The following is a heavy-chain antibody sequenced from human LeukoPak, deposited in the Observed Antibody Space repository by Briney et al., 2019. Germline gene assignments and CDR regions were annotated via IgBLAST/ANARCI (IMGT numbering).Heavy chain of an antibody. D-gene: IGHD2-2*01. CDR3: ARVATTSSKWSLDY. CDR1: GFTFSAYW. Sequence: GGSLRLSCAASGFTFSAYWMHWVRQSLGKGLVWVARSNSDGSTTDYADSVKGRFTISRDIAKSTMFLQMDSLRAEDTAVYYCARVATTSSKWSLDYWGQGTLVTVSS. CDR2: SNSDGSTT. V-gene: IGHV3-74*01. J-gene: IGHJ4*02.